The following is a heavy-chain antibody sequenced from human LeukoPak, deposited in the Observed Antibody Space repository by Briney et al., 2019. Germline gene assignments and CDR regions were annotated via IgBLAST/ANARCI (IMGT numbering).Heavy chain of an antibody. CDR2: INHSGST. Sequence: SETLSLTCAVYGGSFSGYYWSWIRQPPGKGLEWIGEINHSGSTNYNPSLKSRVTISVDTSKNQFSLKLSSVTAADTAVYYCARGRGYGERYFDPWGRGTLVTVSS. CDR3: ARGRGYGERYFDP. V-gene: IGHV4-34*01. J-gene: IGHJ2*01. CDR1: GGSFSGYY. D-gene: IGHD4-17*01.